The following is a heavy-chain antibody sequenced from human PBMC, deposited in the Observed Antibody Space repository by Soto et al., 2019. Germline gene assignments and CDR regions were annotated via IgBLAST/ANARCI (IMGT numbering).Heavy chain of an antibody. CDR3: AKGRPASYYYDSSGYGTQFDY. V-gene: IGHV3-23*01. D-gene: IGHD3-22*01. CDR2: ISGSGGST. CDR1: GFTFSGYA. J-gene: IGHJ4*02. Sequence: PGGSLRLSCAASGFTFSGYAMSWVRQAPGKGLEWVSAISGSGGSTYYADSVKGRFTISRDNSKNTLYLQMNSLRAEDTAVYYCAKGRPASYYYDSSGYGTQFDYWGQGTLVTVSS.